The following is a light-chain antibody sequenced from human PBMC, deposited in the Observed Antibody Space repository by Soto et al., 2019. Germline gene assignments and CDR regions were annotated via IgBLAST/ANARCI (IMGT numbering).Light chain of an antibody. CDR1: QTVLYSPNNKNY. CDR2: WAS. Sequence: DIVLTQSPDSLTVSLGERAPINCKSSQTVLYSPNNKNYLAWYQXKKGQPHKVXIYWASTRESGVPDRFTVSVSATDLTINIPSLQAEDGEVYDGQQYYGIPETFGQGTKVDIK. J-gene: IGKJ2*01. V-gene: IGKV4-1*01. CDR3: QQYYGIPET.